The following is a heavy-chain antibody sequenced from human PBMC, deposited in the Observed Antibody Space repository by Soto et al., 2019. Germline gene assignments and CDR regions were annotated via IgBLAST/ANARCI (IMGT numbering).Heavy chain of an antibody. J-gene: IGHJ6*03. CDR2: ISSSSSYI. V-gene: IGHV3-21*01. CDR1: GFTFSSYS. Sequence: GGSLRLSCAASGFTFSSYSMNWVRQAPGKGLEWVSSISSSSSYIYYADSVKGRFTISRDNAKNSLYLQMNSLRAEDTAVYYCARGLPAADPLRPGGYMDVWGKGTTVTVSS. CDR3: ARGLPAADPLRPGGYMDV. D-gene: IGHD2-2*01.